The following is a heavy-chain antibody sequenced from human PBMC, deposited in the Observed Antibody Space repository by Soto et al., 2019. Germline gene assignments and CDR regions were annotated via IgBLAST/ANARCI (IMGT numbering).Heavy chain of an antibody. Sequence: GGSLRLCCAASGFTFSSYGMHWVRQAPGKGLEWVAVIWYDGSNKYYADSVKGRFTISRDNSKNTLYLQMNSLRAEDTAVYYCARAFFISWSYSYYYLMDFWSKGTSV. CDR3: ARAFFISWSYSYYYLMDF. D-gene: IGHD3-10*01. V-gene: IGHV3-33*01. CDR2: IWYDGSNK. J-gene: IGHJ6*03. CDR1: GFTFSSYG.